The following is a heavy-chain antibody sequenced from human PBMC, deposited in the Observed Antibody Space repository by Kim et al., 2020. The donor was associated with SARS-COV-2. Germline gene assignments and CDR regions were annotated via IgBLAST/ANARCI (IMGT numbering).Heavy chain of an antibody. Sequence: GGSLRLSCAASGFTFSSYWMHWVRQAPGKGLVWVSRINSDGSSTSYADSVKGRFTISRDNAKNTLYLQMNSLRAEDTAVYYCARGTYYDILTGYLHPLQNWFDPWGQGTLVTVS. CDR2: INSDGSST. D-gene: IGHD3-9*01. CDR1: GFTFSSYW. CDR3: ARGTYYDILTGYLHPLQNWFDP. J-gene: IGHJ5*02. V-gene: IGHV3-74*01.